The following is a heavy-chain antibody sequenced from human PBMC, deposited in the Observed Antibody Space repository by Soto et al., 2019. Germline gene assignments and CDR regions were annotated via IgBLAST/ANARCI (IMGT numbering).Heavy chain of an antibody. Sequence: QVQLVQSGAEVKKPGASVKVSCKASGYMFISYGINWVRQAPGQGLEWMGWIRPYNGDTRYAQNLQGRVTMTTDTSTSTAYMEMRSLRSDDRAVYYCVRDLDGSGSYYTDYWGPGTLVTVSS. CDR1: GYMFISYG. J-gene: IGHJ4*02. CDR2: IRPYNGDT. V-gene: IGHV1-18*01. CDR3: VRDLDGSGSYYTDY. D-gene: IGHD3-10*01.